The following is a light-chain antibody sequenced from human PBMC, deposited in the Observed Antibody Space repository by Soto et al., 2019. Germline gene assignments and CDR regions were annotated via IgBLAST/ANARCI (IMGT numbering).Light chain of an antibody. V-gene: IGLV2-23*01. J-gene: IGLJ2*01. CDR3: CAYAGSNTLV. Sequence: QSALTQPACVSGSPGQSITISCTGTSSDVGSYNLVSWYQQHPGKAPKLMIYEGNKRPSGVSNRFSASKSGNTASLTISGLQAEDEADYYCCAYAGSNTLVFGGGTKLTVL. CDR2: EGN. CDR1: SSDVGSYNL.